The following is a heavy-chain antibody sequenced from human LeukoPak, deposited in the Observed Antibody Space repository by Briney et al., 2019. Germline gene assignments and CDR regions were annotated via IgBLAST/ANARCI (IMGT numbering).Heavy chain of an antibody. J-gene: IGHJ6*02. D-gene: IGHD6-19*01. CDR3: AKVMGSGWYPGYGMDV. CDR1: GYTFTSYY. Sequence: ASVKVSCKASGYTFTSYYMHWVRQAPGQGLEWMGIINPSGGSTSYAQKFQGRVTMTRDTSTSTVYMELSSLRPEDTALYYCAKVMGSGWYPGYGMDVWGQGTTVTVSS. CDR2: INPSGGST. V-gene: IGHV1-46*01.